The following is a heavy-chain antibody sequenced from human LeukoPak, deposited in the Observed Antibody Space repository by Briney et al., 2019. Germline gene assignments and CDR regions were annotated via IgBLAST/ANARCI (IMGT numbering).Heavy chain of an antibody. CDR3: VREAGYCAPVCLKSNWFDP. Sequence: GGSLRLSCVASGFPFSSNAMSWHRHPPGKGLEYDSTLSNGKTYYADSVRGRFTIFRDDSKNTVYLQMNSLRDEDTALYYCVREAGYCAPVCLKSNWFDPWGQGTLVTVSS. J-gene: IGHJ5*02. D-gene: IGHD2-15*01. CDR2: LSNGKT. V-gene: IGHV3-23*01. CDR1: GFPFSSNA.